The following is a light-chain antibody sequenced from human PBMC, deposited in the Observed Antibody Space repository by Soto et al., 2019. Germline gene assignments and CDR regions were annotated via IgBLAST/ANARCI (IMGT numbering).Light chain of an antibody. CDR3: QQYKNWLFS. V-gene: IGKV3-15*01. CDR1: QSVSGN. J-gene: IGKJ4*01. Sequence: EIVMTQSPATLSVSPGERVTLSCRASQSVSGNLAWYQQKPGQAPRLLMYGASTRATDIPTRFSGTGSGTEFTLTISSLQSEDFAVYFCQQYKNWLFSFGGGTRVEI. CDR2: GAS.